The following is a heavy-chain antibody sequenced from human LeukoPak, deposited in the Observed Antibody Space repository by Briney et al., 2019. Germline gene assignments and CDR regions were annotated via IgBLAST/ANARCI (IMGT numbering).Heavy chain of an antibody. CDR1: GYTFTSYD. CDR3: ARSTYYYDSSGYSDFDY. J-gene: IGHJ4*02. V-gene: IGHV1-8*01. CDR2: MNPNSGNT. D-gene: IGHD3-22*01. Sequence: GASVKVSCKASGYTFTSYDINWVRQATGQGLEWMGWMNPNSGNTGYAQKFQGRVTMTRNTSISTAYMELSSLRSEDTAVYYCARSTYYYDSSGYSDFDYWGKGTLVTVSS.